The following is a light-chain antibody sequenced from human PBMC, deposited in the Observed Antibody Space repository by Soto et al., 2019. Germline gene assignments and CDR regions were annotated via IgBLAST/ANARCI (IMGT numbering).Light chain of an antibody. CDR2: GAS. Sequence: EIQMTQSPSSLLESVGDRVTITCRGSQGIENYLAWFQQKAGKAPKPLIYGASTLLSGVPSNFSGSASGTDFTLTISSLQPEDLATYYCLQYRASPSTFGGGTKVEIK. J-gene: IGKJ4*01. CDR1: QGIENY. CDR3: LQYRASPST. V-gene: IGKV1-16*02.